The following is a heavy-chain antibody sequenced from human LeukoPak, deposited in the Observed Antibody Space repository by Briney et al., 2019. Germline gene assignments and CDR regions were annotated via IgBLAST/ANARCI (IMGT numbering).Heavy chain of an antibody. V-gene: IGHV3-43*01. Sequence: GGSLRLSCAASGFTFDDYSMHWVRQAPGKGLEWVSLISWDSSSTYYADSVKGRFTISRDNYKNTLYLEMNSLRVEDTAVYYCAKDLMRDRWFGESWGQGTLVIVSS. CDR3: AKDLMRDRWFGES. CDR1: GFTFDDYS. J-gene: IGHJ5*02. D-gene: IGHD3-10*01. CDR2: ISWDSSST.